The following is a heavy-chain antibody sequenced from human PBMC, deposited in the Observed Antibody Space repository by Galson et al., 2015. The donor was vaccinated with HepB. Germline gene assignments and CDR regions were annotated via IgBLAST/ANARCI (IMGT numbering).Heavy chain of an antibody. D-gene: IGHD5-18*01. CDR2: IYYTGNT. J-gene: IGHJ4*02. CDR3: ARAAGDSSTYANDY. V-gene: IGHV4-39*07. CDR1: GASISSSLYY. Sequence: LSLPCTVSGASISSSLYYWVWVRQPPEKGLEWIGSIYYTGNTYYKSSLKSRVTISAGMSKNQFSLKVNSVTAADTAVYYCARAAGDSSTYANDYWGQGALVTVSS.